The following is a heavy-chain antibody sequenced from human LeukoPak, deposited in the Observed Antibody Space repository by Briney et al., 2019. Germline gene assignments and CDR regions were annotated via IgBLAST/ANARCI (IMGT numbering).Heavy chain of an antibody. CDR3: AKGPPSSGFH. Sequence: GASLRLSCAASGFTLSSYALRWVRQAPGKGLDWVQPIRGSGGSTYYNGSVKGRFTIARDNSKNTLYLQMNSLRAEDTAVYYCAKGPPSSGFHWGQGTLVTVSS. V-gene: IGHV3-23*01. CDR2: IRGSGGST. J-gene: IGHJ4*02. CDR1: GFTLSSYA. D-gene: IGHD6-19*01.